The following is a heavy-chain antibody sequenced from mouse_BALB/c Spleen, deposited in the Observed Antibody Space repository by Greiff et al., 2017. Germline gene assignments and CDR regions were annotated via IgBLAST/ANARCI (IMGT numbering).Heavy chain of an antibody. J-gene: IGHJ3*01. V-gene: IGHV1-77*01. CDR3: ARWTGMFAY. D-gene: IGHD4-1*01. CDR2: IYPGSGNT. Sequence: SGAELARPGASVKLSCKASGYTFTDYYINWVKQRTGQGLEWIGEIYPGSGNTYYNEKFKGKATLTADKSSSTAYMQLSSLTSEDSAVYFCARWTGMFAYWGQGTLVTVSA. CDR1: GYTFTDYY.